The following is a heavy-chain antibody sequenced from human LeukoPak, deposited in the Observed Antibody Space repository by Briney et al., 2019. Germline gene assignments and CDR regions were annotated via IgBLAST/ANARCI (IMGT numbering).Heavy chain of an antibody. CDR3: ARELRDSGYDLGHYYYYYGMDV. CDR2: INPSGGST. CDR1: GYTFTSYY. Sequence: ASVKVSCKASGYTFTSYYMHWVRQAPGQGLEWMGIINPSGGSTSYAQKFQGRVTMTRDTSTSTVYMKLSSLRSEDTAVYYCARELRDSGYDLGHYYYYYGMDVWGKGTTVTVSS. D-gene: IGHD5-12*01. J-gene: IGHJ6*04. V-gene: IGHV1-46*01.